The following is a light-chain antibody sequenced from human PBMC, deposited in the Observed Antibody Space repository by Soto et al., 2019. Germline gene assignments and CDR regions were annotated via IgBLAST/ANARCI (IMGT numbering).Light chain of an antibody. CDR1: QGIRND. CDR3: LQDYNYPWT. Sequence: AIPMTQSPSSLSASVGDRVTITCRASQGIRNDLGWYQQKPGKAPKLLIYAASSLQSGVPSRFSGSGSGTDFTLTISSLQPEDFATYYCLQDYNYPWTFGQWTKVEIK. V-gene: IGKV1-6*01. CDR2: AAS. J-gene: IGKJ1*01.